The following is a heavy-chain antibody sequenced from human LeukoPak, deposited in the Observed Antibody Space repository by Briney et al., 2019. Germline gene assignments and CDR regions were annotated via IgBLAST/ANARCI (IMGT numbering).Heavy chain of an antibody. Sequence: SETLSLTCTVSGGSINNYYWIWIRQPPGKGLEWIGHISYSGSTNYNPSLKSRVTISVDTSKNQFSLKLSSVTAADTAVYYCARHSIAVAGLWGQGTLVTVSS. J-gene: IGHJ4*02. V-gene: IGHV4-59*08. CDR2: ISYSGST. CDR3: ARHSIAVAGL. D-gene: IGHD6-19*01. CDR1: GGSINNYY.